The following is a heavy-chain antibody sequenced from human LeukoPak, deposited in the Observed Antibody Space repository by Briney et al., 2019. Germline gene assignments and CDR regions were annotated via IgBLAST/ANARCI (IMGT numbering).Heavy chain of an antibody. CDR2: ISGSGGGT. CDR1: GFTFSSYV. CDR3: AKRASGHENN. V-gene: IGHV3-23*01. Sequence: GGSLRLSCAASGFTFSSYVMSWVRQAPGKGLEWVSGISGSGGGTYYADSVKGRLTISRDNSKNTLYLQMNSLRPDDTAVYYCAKRASGHENNWGQGTLVTVSS. D-gene: IGHD5-12*01. J-gene: IGHJ4*02.